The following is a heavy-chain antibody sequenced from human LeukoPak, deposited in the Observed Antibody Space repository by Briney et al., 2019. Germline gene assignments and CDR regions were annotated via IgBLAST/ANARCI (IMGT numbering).Heavy chain of an antibody. V-gene: IGHV1-2*02. D-gene: IGHD5-12*01. Sequence: GASVKVSCKASGYTFTSYYIHWMRQAPGHRLEWVGWINPNSGGSHYARRCQGRVTMTRDTSINTGYMELTSLTTDDTAVYYCTRGPRYGESGYDLGPYWGQGTLVTVSS. CDR3: TRGPRYGESGYDLGPY. J-gene: IGHJ4*02. CDR1: GYTFTSYY. CDR2: INPNSGGS.